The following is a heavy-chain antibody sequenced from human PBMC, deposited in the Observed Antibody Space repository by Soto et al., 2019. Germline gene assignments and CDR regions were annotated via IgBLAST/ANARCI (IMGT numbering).Heavy chain of an antibody. CDR1: GYTFASYD. CDR2: MNPNSGNT. V-gene: IGHV1-8*01. J-gene: IGHJ4*02. Sequence: ASVKVSCKASGYTFASYDINWVRQATGQGLEWMGWMNPNSGNTGYAQKFQGRVTMTRNTSISTAYMELSSLRSEDTAVYYCARGSKYQLLSSDYWGQGTLVTVSS. CDR3: ARGSKYQLLSSDY. D-gene: IGHD2-2*01.